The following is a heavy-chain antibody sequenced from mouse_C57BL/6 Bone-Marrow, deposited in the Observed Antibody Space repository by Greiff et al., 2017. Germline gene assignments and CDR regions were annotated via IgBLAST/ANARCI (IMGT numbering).Heavy chain of an antibody. CDR1: GFNIKNTY. Sequence: EVQLQQSVAELVRPGASVKLSCTASGFNIKNTYMHWVKQRPEQGLEWIGRIDPANGNTKYAPKFQGKATITADTSSNTAYLQLSSLTSEDTAIYYCARPDYYGSSYRGTWFAYWGQGTLVTVSA. V-gene: IGHV14-3*01. CDR2: IDPANGNT. CDR3: ARPDYYGSSYRGTWFAY. J-gene: IGHJ3*01. D-gene: IGHD1-1*01.